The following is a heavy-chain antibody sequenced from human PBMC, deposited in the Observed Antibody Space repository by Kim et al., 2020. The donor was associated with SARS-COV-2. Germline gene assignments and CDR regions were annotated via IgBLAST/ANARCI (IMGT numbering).Heavy chain of an antibody. V-gene: IGHV1-24*01. Sequence: TIYAQKFQGRVTMTEDTSTDTAYMELSSLRSEDTAVYYCATAITVAMIQHWGQGTLVTVSS. CDR2: T. D-gene: IGHD3-22*01. CDR3: ATAITVAMIQH. J-gene: IGHJ1*01.